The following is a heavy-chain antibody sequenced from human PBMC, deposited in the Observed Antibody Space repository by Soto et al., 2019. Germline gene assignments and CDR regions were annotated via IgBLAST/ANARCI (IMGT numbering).Heavy chain of an antibody. CDR2: IIPIFGTA. Sequence: SAKVSCKAPGGTFSSYAIRWVRQAPGQGLEWMGGIIPIFGTANYAQKFQGRVTITADESTSTAYMELSSLRSEDTAVYYCARVHTIFGVVIGWFDPWGQGTLVTVSS. V-gene: IGHV1-69*13. D-gene: IGHD3-3*01. CDR3: ARVHTIFGVVIGWFDP. J-gene: IGHJ5*02. CDR1: GGTFSSYA.